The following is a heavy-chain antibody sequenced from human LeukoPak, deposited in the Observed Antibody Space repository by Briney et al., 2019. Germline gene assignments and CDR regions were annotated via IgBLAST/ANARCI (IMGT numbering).Heavy chain of an antibody. V-gene: IGHV3-30-3*01. CDR1: GFTFSSYA. J-gene: IGHJ3*02. CDR2: ISYDGSNK. Sequence: GGSLRLSCAASGFTFSSYAMHWVRQAPGKGLEWVAVISYDGSNKYYADSVKGRFTISRDNSKNTLYLQMDSLRAEDTAVYYCARSHGTFKAFDIWGPGTMVTVSS. CDR3: ARSHGTFKAFDI.